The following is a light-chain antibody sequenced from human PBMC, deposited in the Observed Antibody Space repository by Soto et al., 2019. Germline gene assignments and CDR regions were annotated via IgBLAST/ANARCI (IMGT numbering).Light chain of an antibody. J-gene: IGKJ4*01. V-gene: IGKV1-39*01. Sequence: DIQMTQSPSSLSATVGDRVSITCRASQSINNYLNWYQQKPGEAPKVLIYAASSLQSGVPSRFSGSGSGTDFALTITSLQAEDFATYYCQQLRMYPSTFGGGTKV. CDR3: QQLRMYPST. CDR2: AAS. CDR1: QSINNY.